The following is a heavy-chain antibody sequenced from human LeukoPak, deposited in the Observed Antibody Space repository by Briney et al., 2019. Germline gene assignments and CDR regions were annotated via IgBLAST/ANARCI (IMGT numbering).Heavy chain of an antibody. CDR2: ISSSSPYI. V-gene: IGHV3-21*01. Sequence: AGGSLRLSCAASGFTFSDYSMNWVRQAPGKGLEWFASISSSSPYIYYTDSVKGRFTISRDKAKKSLYLQMNSLRAEDTAVYYCARLYSRVGPFDYWGQGTLVTVSS. J-gene: IGHJ4*02. CDR3: ARLYSRVGPFDY. CDR1: GFTFSDYS. D-gene: IGHD5-18*01.